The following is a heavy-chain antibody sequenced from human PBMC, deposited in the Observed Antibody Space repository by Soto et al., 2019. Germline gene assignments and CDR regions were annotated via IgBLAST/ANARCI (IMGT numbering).Heavy chain of an antibody. CDR2: ISGSGGST. CDR3: ARVNPPPLIVVVPAARV. CDR1: GFTFSSYA. Sequence: EVQLLESGGGLVQPGGSLRLSCAASGFTFSSYAMSWVRQAPGKGLEWVSAISGSGGSTYYADSVKGRFTISRDNSKNTLYLQMNSLRAEDTAVYYCARVNPPPLIVVVPAARVWGQGTLVTVSS. V-gene: IGHV3-23*01. D-gene: IGHD2-2*01. J-gene: IGHJ4*02.